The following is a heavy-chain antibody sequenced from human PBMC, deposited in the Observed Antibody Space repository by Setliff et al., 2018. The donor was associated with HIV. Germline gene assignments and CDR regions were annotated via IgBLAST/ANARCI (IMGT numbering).Heavy chain of an antibody. J-gene: IGHJ4*02. CDR3: ARVYGRGYFDTSGFFDY. CDR1: GYTFTSVY. V-gene: IGHV1-46*01. CDR2: INPSGGRT. Sequence: ASVKVSCKASGYTFTSVYMHWVRQAPGEGLEWKGLINPSGGRTNYAQNFQGRVTMTRDTSISTDYMELSRLRSDDTAVYYCARVYGRGYFDTSGFFDYWGQGTPVTVSS. D-gene: IGHD3-22*01.